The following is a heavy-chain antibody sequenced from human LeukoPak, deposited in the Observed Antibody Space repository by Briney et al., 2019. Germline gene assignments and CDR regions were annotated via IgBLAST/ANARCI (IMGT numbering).Heavy chain of an antibody. V-gene: IGHV3-21*01. CDR2: ISSSSSYI. CDR1: GFTFSSYS. Sequence: GGSLRLSCAASGFTFSSYSMNWVRQAPGKGLEWVSSISSSSSYIYCADSVKGRFTISRDNAKNSLYLQMNSLRAEDTAVYYCARNPAPWEQQLGKFWFDPWGQGTLVTVSS. D-gene: IGHD6-13*01. CDR3: ARNPAPWEQQLGKFWFDP. J-gene: IGHJ5*02.